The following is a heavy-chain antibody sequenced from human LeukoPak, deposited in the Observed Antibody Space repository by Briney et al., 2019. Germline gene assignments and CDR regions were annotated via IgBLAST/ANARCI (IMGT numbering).Heavy chain of an antibody. D-gene: IGHD3-9*01. J-gene: IGHJ4*02. CDR2: ISGSGGST. CDR3: AKLRYFDWLLSDFDY. V-gene: IGHV3-23*01. Sequence: GGSLRLSCAASGFTFSSYAMSWVRQAPGKGLEWVSAISGSGGSTYYADSVKGRFTISRDNSKNTLYLQMNSLRAEDTAVYYCAKLRYFDWLLSDFDYWGQGTLVTVSS. CDR1: GFTFSSYA.